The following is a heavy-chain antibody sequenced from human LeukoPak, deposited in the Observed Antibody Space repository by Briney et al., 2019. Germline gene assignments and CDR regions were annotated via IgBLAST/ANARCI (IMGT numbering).Heavy chain of an antibody. Sequence: GGSLRLSCAASGFTVSSNYMSWVRQAPGKGLEWVSVIYSGGSTYCADSVKGRFTISRDNSKNTLYLQMNSLRAEDTAVYYCAKDMGTPYYFDYWGQGALVTVSS. V-gene: IGHV3-66*01. CDR2: IYSGGST. CDR3: AKDMGTPYYFDY. CDR1: GFTVSSNY. D-gene: IGHD1-1*01. J-gene: IGHJ4*02.